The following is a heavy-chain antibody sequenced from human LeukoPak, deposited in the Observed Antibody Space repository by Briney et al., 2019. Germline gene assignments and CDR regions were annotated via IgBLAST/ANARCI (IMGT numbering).Heavy chain of an antibody. CDR3: ARGISGGYSYGYYYYYYYMDV. J-gene: IGHJ6*03. Sequence: ASVKVSCKASGYTFTGYYMHWVRQAPGQGLEWMGWINPNSGGTNYAQKLQGRVTMTTDTSTSTAYMELRSLRSDDTAVYYCARGISGGYSYGYYYYYYYMDVWGKGTTVTVSS. CDR2: INPNSGGT. CDR1: GYTFTGYY. V-gene: IGHV1-2*02. D-gene: IGHD5-18*01.